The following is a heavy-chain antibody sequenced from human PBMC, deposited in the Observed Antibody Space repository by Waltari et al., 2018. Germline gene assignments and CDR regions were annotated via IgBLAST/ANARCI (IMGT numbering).Heavy chain of an antibody. D-gene: IGHD3-22*01. V-gene: IGHV1-2*06. Sequence: QVQLVQSGAEVKKPGASVKVSCKASGYTFTGYYMHWVRQAPGQGLEWMGRINPNSGGTNYAQKFQGRVTMTRDTSISTAYMELSRLRSDDTAVYYCARGWLPHYYYYYMDVWGKGTTVTVSS. J-gene: IGHJ6*03. CDR3: ARGWLPHYYYYYMDV. CDR2: INPNSGGT. CDR1: GYTFTGYY.